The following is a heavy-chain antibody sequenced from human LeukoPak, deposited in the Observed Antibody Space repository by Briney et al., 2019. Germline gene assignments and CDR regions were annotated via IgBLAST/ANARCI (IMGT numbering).Heavy chain of an antibody. CDR1: GGSITNYY. CDR3: ARGNYDSTGYYYMGDTLDI. V-gene: IGHV4-4*07. Sequence: SETLSLTCTVSGGSITNYYWNWIRQPAGKGLEWIGHIYISGSTNYNPSLKSRVTMLVDTSKNQFSLKVNSVTAADTAVYYCARGNYDSTGYYYMGDTLDIWGQGTMVTVSS. J-gene: IGHJ3*02. D-gene: IGHD3-22*01. CDR2: IYISGST.